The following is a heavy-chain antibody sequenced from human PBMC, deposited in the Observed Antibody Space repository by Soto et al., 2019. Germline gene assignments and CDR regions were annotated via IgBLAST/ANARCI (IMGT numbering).Heavy chain of an antibody. CDR2: VYHSGNT. CDR3: ARVSYCSTTSCYSGDSYYFDY. V-gene: IGHV4-38-2*01. D-gene: IGHD2-2*01. Sequence: SETLSLTCAVSGYSISSGYYWGWIRQPPGKGLEWIGSVYHSGNTFYNPSLKSRVSLSIDTSRNQFSLKLSSVTAADTAIFYCARVSYCSTTSCYSGDSYYFDYWGRGALVTVSS. CDR1: GYSISSGYY. J-gene: IGHJ4*02.